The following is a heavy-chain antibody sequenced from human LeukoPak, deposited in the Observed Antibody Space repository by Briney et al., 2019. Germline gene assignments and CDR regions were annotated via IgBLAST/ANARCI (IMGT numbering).Heavy chain of an antibody. Sequence: HPGGSLRLSCVASGFTFSSHGMHWVRQAPGKGLEWVAVISFHGGNPYYAESVKGRFTISRDNSKNTLYLQMNSLRTEDTAIYYCAKDNYEGLRYLDWFADHWGQGTLVTVSS. D-gene: IGHD3-9*01. V-gene: IGHV3-30*18. CDR3: AKDNYEGLRYLDWFADH. CDR1: GFTFSSHG. CDR2: ISFHGGNP. J-gene: IGHJ4*02.